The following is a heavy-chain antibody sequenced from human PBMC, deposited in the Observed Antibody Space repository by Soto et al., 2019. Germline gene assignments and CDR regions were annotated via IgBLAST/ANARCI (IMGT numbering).Heavy chain of an antibody. CDR1: GGTFSSYA. J-gene: IGHJ4*02. CDR2: IIPIFGTA. Sequence: GASVKVSCKASGGTFSSYAISWVRQAPGQGLEWMGGIIPIFGTATYAQKFQGRVTMTEDTSTDTAYMELRSLRFEDTAVYYCATDSPKAYSGSYGLDYWGQGTLVTVSS. D-gene: IGHD1-26*01. CDR3: ATDSPKAYSGSYGLDY. V-gene: IGHV1-69*06.